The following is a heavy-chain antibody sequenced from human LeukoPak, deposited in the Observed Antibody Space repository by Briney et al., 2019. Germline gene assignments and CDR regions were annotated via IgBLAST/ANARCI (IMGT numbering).Heavy chain of an antibody. J-gene: IGHJ4*02. Sequence: GGSLRLSCAASGFTFSSYEMNWVRQAPGKGLERVSSISSSGSTIYYADSVKGRFTISRDNAKNSLSLQMNSLRAEDTAVYYCARRRGTYFHCWGQGTLVTVSS. CDR3: ARRRGTYFHC. CDR1: GFTFSSYE. D-gene: IGHD3-10*01. CDR2: ISSSGSTI. V-gene: IGHV3-48*03.